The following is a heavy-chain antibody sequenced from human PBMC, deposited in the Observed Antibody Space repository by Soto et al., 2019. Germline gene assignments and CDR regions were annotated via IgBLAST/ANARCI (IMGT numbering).Heavy chain of an antibody. V-gene: IGHV4-4*02. CDR1: SGSITSSNW. CDR3: ARDFTGLDY. Sequence: QVQLQESGPGLVKPSGTLSLSCVVSSGSITSSNWWSWVRQPPGGGLEWIGKTSHSGTVNYSPSLRGRVTISVNRPKNQFSLELKSVTAADTAVYYCARDFTGLDYWGPGIPVTVSS. J-gene: IGHJ4*02. CDR2: TSHSGTV.